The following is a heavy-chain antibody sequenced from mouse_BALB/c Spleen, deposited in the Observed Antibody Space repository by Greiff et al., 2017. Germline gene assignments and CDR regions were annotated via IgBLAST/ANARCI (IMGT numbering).Heavy chain of an antibody. CDR1: GYTFTSYW. V-gene: IGHV1-55*01. D-gene: IGHD2-1*01. J-gene: IGHJ3*01. CDR2: IYPGGGYT. CDR3: ARGYGNYRAWFAY. Sequence: QVQLQQPGAELVRPGASVKLSCKASGYTFTSYWINWVKQRPGHGLEWIGDIYPGGGYTNYNEKFKGKATLTADTSSSTAYMQLSSLTSEDSAVYFCARGYGNYRAWFAYWGQGTLVTVSA.